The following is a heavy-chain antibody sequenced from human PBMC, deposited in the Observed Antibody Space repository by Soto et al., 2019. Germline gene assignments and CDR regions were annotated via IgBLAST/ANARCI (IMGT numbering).Heavy chain of an antibody. Sequence: SVKVSCKASGGTFSSYAISWVRQAPGQGLEWMGGIIPIFGTANYAQKFQGRVTITADESTSTAYMELSSLRSEDTAVYYCARESGTIFGVVIIPTGAYYYGLDVWGQGTTVTVS. CDR2: IIPIFGTA. CDR1: GGTFSSYA. D-gene: IGHD3-3*01. CDR3: ARESGTIFGVVIIPTGAYYYGLDV. J-gene: IGHJ6*02. V-gene: IGHV1-69*13.